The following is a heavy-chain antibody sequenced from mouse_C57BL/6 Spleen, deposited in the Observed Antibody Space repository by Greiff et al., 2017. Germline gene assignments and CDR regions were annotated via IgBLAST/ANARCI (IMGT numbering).Heavy chain of an antibody. D-gene: IGHD1-1*01. Sequence: QVQLQQPGAELVRPGTSVKLSCKASGYTFTSYWMHWVKQRPGQGLEWIGVIDPSDSYTNFNQKFKGKATLPVDTSSSTAYMQLSSLTSEDSAVYYCARGNTTVVNYWGQGTTLTVSA. CDR1: GYTFTSYW. J-gene: IGHJ2*01. V-gene: IGHV1-59*01. CDR3: ARGNTTVVNY. CDR2: IDPSDSYT.